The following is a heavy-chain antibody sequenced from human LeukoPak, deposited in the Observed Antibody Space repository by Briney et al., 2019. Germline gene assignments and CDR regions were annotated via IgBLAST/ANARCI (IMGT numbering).Heavy chain of an antibody. J-gene: IGHJ4*02. CDR2: IWPGDSDT. CDR3: ARQYYDVLTGFYIHFDY. Sequence: GESLKISCKGSGYSFSNYWIGWVRQMPGKGLEWMGIIWPGDSDTKYSPSFQGQVTISVDKSISTAYLQWSSLKASDTAIYYCARQYYDVLTGFYIHFDYWGQGTLVTVSS. D-gene: IGHD3-9*01. CDR1: GYSFSNYW. V-gene: IGHV5-51*01.